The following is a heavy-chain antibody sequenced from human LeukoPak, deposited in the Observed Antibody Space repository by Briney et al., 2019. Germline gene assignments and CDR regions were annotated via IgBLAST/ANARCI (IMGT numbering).Heavy chain of an antibody. CDR2: ISGSGGST. J-gene: IGHJ1*01. D-gene: IGHD6-13*01. CDR1: GFTFSSYA. V-gene: IGHV3-23*01. Sequence: GGSLRLSCAASGFTFSSYAMSWVRQAPGKGLEWVLAISGSGGSTYYADSVKGRFTISRDNSKNTLYLQMNSLRAEDTAVYYCAKFSGAAVGSFYFQHWGQGTLVTVSS. CDR3: AKFSGAAVGSFYFQH.